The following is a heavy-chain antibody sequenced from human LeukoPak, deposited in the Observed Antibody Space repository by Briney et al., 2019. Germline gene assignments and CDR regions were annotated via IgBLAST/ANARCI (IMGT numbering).Heavy chain of an antibody. J-gene: IGHJ6*03. V-gene: IGHV1-2*02. Sequence: ASVKVSCKASGYTFTGYYMHWVRQAPGQGLEWMGWINPNSGGTNYAQKFQGRVTMTRDTSISTAYMELSRLRSDDTAVYYCARETVTTFPDYYYYYMDVWGKGTTVTISS. D-gene: IGHD4-17*01. CDR3: ARETVTTFPDYYYYYMDV. CDR2: INPNSGGT. CDR1: GYTFTGYY.